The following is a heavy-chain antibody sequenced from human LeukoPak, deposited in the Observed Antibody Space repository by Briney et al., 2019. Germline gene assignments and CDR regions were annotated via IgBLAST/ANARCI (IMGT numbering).Heavy chain of an antibody. CDR3: ARGRDCSSTSYYPDLVVGDYFDY. D-gene: IGHD2-2*01. V-gene: IGHV3-74*01. CDR2: INSDGSST. CDR1: GFTFSSYW. Sequence: GGSLRLSCAASGFTFSSYWMHWVRQAPGKGLVWVSRINSDGSSTSYADSVKGRFTISRDNAKNTLYLQMNSLRAEDTAVYYCARGRDCSSTSYYPDLVVGDYFDYWGQGTLVTVSS. J-gene: IGHJ4*02.